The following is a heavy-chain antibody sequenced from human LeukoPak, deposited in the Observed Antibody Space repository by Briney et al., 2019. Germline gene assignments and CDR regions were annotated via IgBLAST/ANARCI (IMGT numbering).Heavy chain of an antibody. D-gene: IGHD3-9*01. V-gene: IGHV3-23*01. CDR2: ISSSGGST. CDR1: GFTFSSYA. Sequence: GGSLRLSCAASGFTFSSYAMSWVRQAPGKGLEWLSSISSSGGSTYYADSVKGRFTISRDNSKNTLYLQVNSLRAGDTAVYYCAKGDWLQAEYFQHWGQGTLVTVSS. CDR3: AKGDWLQAEYFQH. J-gene: IGHJ1*01.